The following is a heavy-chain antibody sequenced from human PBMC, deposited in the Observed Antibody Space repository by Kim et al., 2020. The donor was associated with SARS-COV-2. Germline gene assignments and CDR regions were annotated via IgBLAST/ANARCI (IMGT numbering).Heavy chain of an antibody. D-gene: IGHD6-19*01. Sequence: NHSATLKSRVTIAVDPSKYLFSLKLSSVTAADTAVYYCARGIAVADFDYWGQGTLVTVSS. CDR3: ARGIAVADFDY. J-gene: IGHJ4*02. V-gene: IGHV4-59*09.